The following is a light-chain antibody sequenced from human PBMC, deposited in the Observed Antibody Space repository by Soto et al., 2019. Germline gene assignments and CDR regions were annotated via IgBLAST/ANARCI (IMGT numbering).Light chain of an antibody. CDR2: SNN. CDR1: SSNIGSDY. V-gene: IGLV1-44*01. J-gene: IGLJ2*01. Sequence: QAVVTQPPSASGTPGQRVIISCSGSSSNIGSDYVYWYQQLPGTAPKLLIYSNNQRPSGVPDRFSGSKSGTSASLAISGLQSEDEADYYCAAWDDSLNGVVFGGGTKLTVL. CDR3: AAWDDSLNGVV.